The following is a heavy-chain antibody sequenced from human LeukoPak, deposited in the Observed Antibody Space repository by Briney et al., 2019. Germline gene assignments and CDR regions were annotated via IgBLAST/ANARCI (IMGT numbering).Heavy chain of an antibody. CDR1: GYTFTGYY. V-gene: IGHV1-2*04. D-gene: IGHD5-12*01. J-gene: IGHJ4*02. Sequence: GASVKVSCKASGYTFTGYYMHWVRQAPGQGLEWMGWINPNSGGTNYAQKFQGWVTMTRDTSISTAYMELSRLRSDDTAVYYCARSYSGYDLLFGYWGQGTLVTVSS. CDR2: INPNSGGT. CDR3: ARSYSGYDLLFGY.